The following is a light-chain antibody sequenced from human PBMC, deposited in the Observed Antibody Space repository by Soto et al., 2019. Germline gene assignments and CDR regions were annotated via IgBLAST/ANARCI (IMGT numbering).Light chain of an antibody. J-gene: IGKJ1*01. CDR3: HQRKSWPRT. CDR1: QTISSW. V-gene: IGKV1-5*03. CDR2: KAS. Sequence: IHMTHSPSTLSGSVLDRVTITCRASQTISSWLAWYQQKPGKAPKLLIYKASTLKSGVPSRFSGSGSGTEFTLTISSLEPEDFAVYYCHQRKSWPRTFGQGTKVDIK.